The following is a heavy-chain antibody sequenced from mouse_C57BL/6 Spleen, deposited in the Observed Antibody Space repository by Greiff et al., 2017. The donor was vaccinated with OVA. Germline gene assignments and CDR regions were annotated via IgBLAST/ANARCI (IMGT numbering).Heavy chain of an antibody. D-gene: IGHD2-4*01. CDR2: INPGSGGT. CDR3: ARGHDYDGYFDV. Sequence: QVQLQQSGAELVRPGTSVKVSCKASGYAFTNYLIEWVKQRPGQGLEWIGVINPGSGGTNYNEKFKGKATLTADKSSSTAYMQLSSLTSEDSAVYFCARGHDYDGYFDVWGTGTTVTVSS. CDR1: GYAFTNYL. J-gene: IGHJ1*03. V-gene: IGHV1-54*01.